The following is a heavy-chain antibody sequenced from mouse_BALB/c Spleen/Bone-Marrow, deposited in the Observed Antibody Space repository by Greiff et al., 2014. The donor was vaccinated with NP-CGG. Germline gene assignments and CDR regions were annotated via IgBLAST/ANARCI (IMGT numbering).Heavy chain of an antibody. V-gene: IGHV1-7*01. Sequence: VMLVESGAELAKPGASVKMSCKASGYTFTSYWMHWVKQRPGQGLEWIGYINPSTGYTDYNQKFKDKATLTADKSSSTAYMHLSSLTSEDSAVYYCARRDYWYFDVWGAGTTVTVSS. J-gene: IGHJ1*01. CDR3: ARRDYWYFDV. CDR1: GYTFTSYW. CDR2: INPSTGYT.